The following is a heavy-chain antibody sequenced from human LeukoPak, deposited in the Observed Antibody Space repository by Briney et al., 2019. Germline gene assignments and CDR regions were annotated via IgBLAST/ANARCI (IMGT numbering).Heavy chain of an antibody. Sequence: SVKVSCKASGYTFTSYGISWVRQAPGQGLEWMGGIIPIFGTANYAQKFQGRVTITADESTSTAYMELSSLRSEDTAVYYCARDSIAARLGYFDYWGQGTLVTVSS. CDR2: IIPIFGTA. CDR3: ARDSIAARLGYFDY. D-gene: IGHD6-6*01. CDR1: GYTFTSYG. V-gene: IGHV1-69*13. J-gene: IGHJ4*02.